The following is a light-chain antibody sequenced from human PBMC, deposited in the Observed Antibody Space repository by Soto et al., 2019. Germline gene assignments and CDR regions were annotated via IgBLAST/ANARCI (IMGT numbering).Light chain of an antibody. CDR1: SSDVGAYNY. CDR2: DVR. Sequence: ALTQPASVSGSPGQSITISCTGTSSDVGAYNYVSWYQQHPGKAPKLMIFDVRNRPSGVSNRFSGSKSGKTASLTISGLQAEDEADYYCSSYTNDTASVFGGGTKLTVL. J-gene: IGLJ3*02. V-gene: IGLV2-14*01. CDR3: SSYTNDTASV.